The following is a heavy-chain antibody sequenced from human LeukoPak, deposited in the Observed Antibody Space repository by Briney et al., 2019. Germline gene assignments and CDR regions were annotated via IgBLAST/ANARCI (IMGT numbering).Heavy chain of an antibody. J-gene: IGHJ4*02. CDR2: ISSSSSYI. D-gene: IGHD5-18*01. Sequence: PGGSLRLSCAASGLTFSSYSMNWVRQAPGKGLEWVSSISSSSSYIYYADSVKGRFTISRDNAKSKLFLQMNSLRAEDTALYYCARDRSTNSYAEYFFDHWGQGTLVTVSP. CDR3: ARDRSTNSYAEYFFDH. CDR1: GLTFSSYS. V-gene: IGHV3-21*01.